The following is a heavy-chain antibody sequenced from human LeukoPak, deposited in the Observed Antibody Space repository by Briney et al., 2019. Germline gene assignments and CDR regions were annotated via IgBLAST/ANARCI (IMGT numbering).Heavy chain of an antibody. D-gene: IGHD3-10*01. CDR2: ISAYNGNT. J-gene: IGHJ5*02. V-gene: IGHV1-18*01. CDR1: GYTFTSYG. CDR3: ARGREYYYGSGSYYNNWFDP. Sequence: ASVKVSCKASGYTFTSYGISWVRQAPGQGLDWMGWISAYNGNTNYAQKLQGRVTMTTDTSTSTAYMELRSLRSDDTAVYYCARGREYYYGSGSYYNNWFDPWGQGTLVAVSS.